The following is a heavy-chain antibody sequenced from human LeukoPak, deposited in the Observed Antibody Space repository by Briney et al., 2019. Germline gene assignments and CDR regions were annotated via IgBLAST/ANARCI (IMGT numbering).Heavy chain of an antibody. CDR2: IHYSGTT. D-gene: IGHD2-2*01. V-gene: IGHV4-59*01. Sequence: SETLSLTCTVAGGSISTYYWSWIRQPPGEGLGWIGYIHYSGTTKYNPSLKSRVTISVDASKNQFSLKLSSVTAADTAVYYCARDGDCSSTTCNYGMDVWGKGTTVTVSS. J-gene: IGHJ6*04. CDR1: GGSISTYY. CDR3: ARDGDCSSTTCNYGMDV.